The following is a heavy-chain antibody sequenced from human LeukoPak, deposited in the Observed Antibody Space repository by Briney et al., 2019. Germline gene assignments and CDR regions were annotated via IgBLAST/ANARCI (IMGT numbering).Heavy chain of an antibody. CDR3: ARDYGDYGTSFDY. Sequence: PGGSLRLSCAASGFTFSSYSMNWVRQAPGKGLEWVSSISSSSSYIYYADSVKGRFTISRDHAKNSLYLQMNSLRAEDTAVYYCARDYGDYGTSFDYWGQGTLVTVSS. D-gene: IGHD4-17*01. CDR1: GFTFSSYS. V-gene: IGHV3-21*01. J-gene: IGHJ4*02. CDR2: ISSSSSYI.